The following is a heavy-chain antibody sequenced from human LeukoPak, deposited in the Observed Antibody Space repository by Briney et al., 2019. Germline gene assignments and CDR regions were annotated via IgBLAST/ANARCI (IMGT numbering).Heavy chain of an antibody. D-gene: IGHD3-22*01. CDR2: IYYSGST. J-gene: IGHJ4*02. CDR1: GGSISSSSYY. Sequence: SETLSLTCTVSGGSISSSSYYWGWIRQPPGKGLEWIGSIYYSGSTYYNPSLKSRVTISVDTSKNQFSLKLSSVTAADTAVYYCARTRYGSLVVVIPYYDYWGQGTLVTVSP. V-gene: IGHV4-39*01. CDR3: ARTRYGSLVVVIPYYDY.